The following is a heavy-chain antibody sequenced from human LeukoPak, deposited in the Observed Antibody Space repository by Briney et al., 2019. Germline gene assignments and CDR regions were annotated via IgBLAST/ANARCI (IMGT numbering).Heavy chain of an antibody. D-gene: IGHD3-10*01. CDR3: ARARVLLWFGERRYYFDY. CDR2: INHSGST. J-gene: IGHJ4*02. V-gene: IGHV4-34*01. CDR1: GGSFSGYY. Sequence: SETLSLTCAVYGGSFSGYYWSWIRQPPGKGLEWIGEINHSGSTNYNPSLKSRVTISVDKSKNQFSLKLSSVTAADTAVYYCARARVLLWFGERRYYFDYWGQGTLVTVSS.